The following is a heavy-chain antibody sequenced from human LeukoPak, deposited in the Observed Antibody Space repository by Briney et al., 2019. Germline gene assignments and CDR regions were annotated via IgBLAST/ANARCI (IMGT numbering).Heavy chain of an antibody. Sequence: GGSLRLSCAASGFTFSDYYMTWIRQAPGKGLEWVSYISNTGSTIYYADSVKGRFTISRDDAKNSLYLQMNSLRAEDTAVYYCARIWDGYSGSDYWGQGTLVTVSS. D-gene: IGHD1-26*01. J-gene: IGHJ4*02. CDR2: ISNTGSTI. CDR1: GFTFSDYY. V-gene: IGHV3-11*04. CDR3: ARIWDGYSGSDY.